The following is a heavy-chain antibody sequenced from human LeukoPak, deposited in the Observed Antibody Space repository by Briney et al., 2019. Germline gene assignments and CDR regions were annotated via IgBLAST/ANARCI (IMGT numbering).Heavy chain of an antibody. D-gene: IGHD6-19*01. V-gene: IGHV4-4*07. CDR3: AKGPLIEVAGTTWDY. J-gene: IGHJ4*02. Sequence: SETLSLTCTVSGGSISGHYWSWIRRPAGKEPEWIGRVHTTGGTNYNPSLKSRLTMSVDTSKNQFSLHLTSVTAEDTAVYYCAKGPLIEVAGTTWDYWGQGTLVTVSS. CDR1: GGSISGHY. CDR2: VHTTGGT.